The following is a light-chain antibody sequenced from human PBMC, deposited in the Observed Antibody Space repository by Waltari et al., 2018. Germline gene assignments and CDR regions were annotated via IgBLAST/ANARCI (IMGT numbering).Light chain of an antibody. CDR3: QHYDGSPYT. Sequence: EIVLTQSPGTLSLSPGERATLSCRASESVKGNYLVWYQQKPGQAPRVLIYGSSKRDTGIPDRFSGSGSGRDFTLTISRLEPEDFAMYYCQHYDGSPYTFGPGTKLEIK. V-gene: IGKV3-20*01. J-gene: IGKJ3*01. CDR1: ESVKGNY. CDR2: GSS.